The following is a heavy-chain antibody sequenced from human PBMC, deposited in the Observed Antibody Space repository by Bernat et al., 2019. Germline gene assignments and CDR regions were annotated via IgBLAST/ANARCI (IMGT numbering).Heavy chain of an antibody. CDR1: GFTFSSNY. CDR2: IYSGGST. D-gene: IGHD3-10*01. Sequence: EVQLVESGGGLVQPGGSLRLSCAASGFTFSSNYMSWVRQAPGKGLEWVSVIYSGGSTYYADSVKGRFTISRDNSKNTLYLQVNSLRAEDTAVYYCAKELGMVQGIIPLDYWGQGTLVTVSS. V-gene: IGHV3-53*01. J-gene: IGHJ4*02. CDR3: AKELGMVQGIIPLDY.